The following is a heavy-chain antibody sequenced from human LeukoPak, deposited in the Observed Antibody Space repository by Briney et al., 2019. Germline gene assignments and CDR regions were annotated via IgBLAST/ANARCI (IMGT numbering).Heavy chain of an antibody. V-gene: IGHV4-39*01. Sequence: PSETLSLTCTVSDGSISSSSDYWGWIRQPPGMALEWIGSLYYSGRTYYNPSLKGRVTISVDTSKNQVSLKLSYVTAADTAVYYCATHRGLRYFDYWGQATLVTVSS. CDR1: DGSISSSSDY. CDR2: LYYSGRT. J-gene: IGHJ4*02. D-gene: IGHD3/OR15-3a*01. CDR3: ATHRGLRYFDY.